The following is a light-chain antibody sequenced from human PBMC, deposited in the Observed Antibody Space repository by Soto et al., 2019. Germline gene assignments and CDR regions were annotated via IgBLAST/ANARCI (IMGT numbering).Light chain of an antibody. Sequence: QSALTQPPSVPGAPGHTVTISCTGSGSNIGAGYGVQWYQQLPGTAPRLLIYGSDDRPSGVPDRFSASVSGNSASLAITGLQTEDEAVYYCQSYDSNLSEVFGPGTKVTVL. V-gene: IGLV1-40*01. CDR3: QSYDSNLSEV. CDR2: GSD. CDR1: GSNIGAGYG. J-gene: IGLJ1*01.